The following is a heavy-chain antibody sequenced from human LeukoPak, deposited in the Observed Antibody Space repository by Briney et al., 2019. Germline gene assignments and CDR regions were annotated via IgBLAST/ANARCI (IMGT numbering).Heavy chain of an antibody. CDR2: ISAGGGTI. Sequence: QPGGSLRLSCAASGFTFSSYAMSWVRQAPGKGLEWVSAISAGGGTIYYADSVKGRFTISRDNSKNTLYLQMNSLRVEDTAVYYCAKDQDDYAEAENFHHWGQGTLVSVSS. V-gene: IGHV3-23*01. J-gene: IGHJ1*01. CDR1: GFTFSSYA. CDR3: AKDQDDYAEAENFHH. D-gene: IGHD4-17*01.